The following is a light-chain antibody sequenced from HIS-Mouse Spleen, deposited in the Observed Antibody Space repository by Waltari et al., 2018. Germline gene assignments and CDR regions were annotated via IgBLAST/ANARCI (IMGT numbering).Light chain of an antibody. J-gene: IGLJ1*01. CDR1: SSDVGGYNY. CDR2: EVS. Sequence: QSALTQPASVSGSPGQSITISCTGTSSDVGGYNYVSWYQQHPGKAPKLMIYEVSNRPSGVSNRFSGSKSGNTASLTISVLQAEDEADYYCSSYTSSSTYVFGTGTKV. CDR3: SSYTSSSTYV. V-gene: IGLV2-14*01.